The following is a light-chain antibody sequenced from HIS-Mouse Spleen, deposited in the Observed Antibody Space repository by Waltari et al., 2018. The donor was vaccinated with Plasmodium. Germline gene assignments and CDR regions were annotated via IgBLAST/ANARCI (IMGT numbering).Light chain of an antibody. CDR1: ALPKKY. J-gene: IGLJ3*02. Sequence: SYELTQPPSVSVSPGQTARITCSGDALPKKYAYWYQQKSGQAPVLVFYEDSKRPSWIPERFSGSSSGTMATLTISGAQVEDEADYYCYSTDSSGNHRVFGGGTKLTVL. CDR2: EDS. V-gene: IGLV3-10*01. CDR3: YSTDSSGNHRV.